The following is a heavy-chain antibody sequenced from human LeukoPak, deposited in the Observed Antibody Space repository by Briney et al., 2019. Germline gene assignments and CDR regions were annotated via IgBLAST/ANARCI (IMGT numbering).Heavy chain of an antibody. CDR2: ISSSSGYI. Sequence: GGSLRLSCAASGFTFSSYSMNWVRQAPGKGLEWVSSISSSSGYIYYADSVKGRFTISRDNAKNSLYLQMGSLRAEDMAVYYCARFKNAAGLSAWGQGTLVTVSS. J-gene: IGHJ5*02. D-gene: IGHD1-1*01. CDR3: ARFKNAAGLSA. V-gene: IGHV3-21*01. CDR1: GFTFSSYS.